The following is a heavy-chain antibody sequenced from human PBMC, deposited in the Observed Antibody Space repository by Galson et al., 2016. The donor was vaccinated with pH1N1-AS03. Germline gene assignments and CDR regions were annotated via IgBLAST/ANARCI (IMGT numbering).Heavy chain of an antibody. CDR3: ARGKNSGFDY. J-gene: IGHJ4*02. V-gene: IGHV6-1*01. CDR1: GDSVSGSRGVA. D-gene: IGHD3-10*01. CDR2: TFYWSKWSN. Sequence: CAISGDSVSGSRGVAWNWIRQSPSRGLEWLGRTFYWSKWSNDYAESVKSRITIDSDTSNNQFSLHLNSVTPEDTAIYFCARGKNSGFDYWGQGTPVTASS.